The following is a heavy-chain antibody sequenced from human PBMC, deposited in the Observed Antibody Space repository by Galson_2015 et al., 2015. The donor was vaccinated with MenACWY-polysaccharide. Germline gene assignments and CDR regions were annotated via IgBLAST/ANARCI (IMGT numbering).Heavy chain of an antibody. CDR2: ISYDGSNK. V-gene: IGHV3-30*18. J-gene: IGHJ4*02. Sequence: SLRLSCAASGFTFSSYGMHWVRQAPGKGLEWVAVISYDGSNKYYADSVKGRFTISRDNSKNTLYLQMNSLRAEDTAVYYCAKVDASHDFWSGSNHFDYWGQGTLVTVSS. CDR1: GFTFSSYG. CDR3: AKVDASHDFWSGSNHFDY. D-gene: IGHD3-3*01.